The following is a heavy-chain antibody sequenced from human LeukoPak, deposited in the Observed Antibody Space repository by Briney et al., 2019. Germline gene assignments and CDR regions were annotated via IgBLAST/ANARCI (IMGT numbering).Heavy chain of an antibody. V-gene: IGHV4-59*01. CDR2: IYYSGST. D-gene: IGHD3-16*02. J-gene: IGHJ4*02. Sequence: SETLSLTCTVSGGSISSYYWSRIRQPPGKGLEWIGYIYYSGSTNYNPSLKSRVTISVDTSKNQFSLKLSSVTAADTAVYYCARVIGLAYFDYWGQGTLVTVSS. CDR3: ARVIGLAYFDY. CDR1: GGSISSYY.